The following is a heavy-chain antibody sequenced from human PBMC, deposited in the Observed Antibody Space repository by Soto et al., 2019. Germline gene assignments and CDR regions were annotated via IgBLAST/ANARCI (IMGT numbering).Heavy chain of an antibody. V-gene: IGHV3-23*01. CDR1: GFTFSTYA. D-gene: IGHD4-17*01. CDR3: APPRGYGVFDAYDI. CDR2: LTPSGGET. J-gene: IGHJ3*02. Sequence: EAQLLESGGGLVRPGGSLRLSCVASGFTFSTYAMSWVRQAPGKGLEWVSALTPSGGETYYADSVKGRFTISSDNSMNALYLQMTSLRIKDTAVYYCAPPRGYGVFDAYDIWGQGTMVTVSS.